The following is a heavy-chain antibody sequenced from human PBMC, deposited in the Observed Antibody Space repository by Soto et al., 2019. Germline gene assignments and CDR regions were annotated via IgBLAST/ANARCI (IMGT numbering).Heavy chain of an antibody. V-gene: IGHV4-30-2*01. CDR3: ARGSRTYYYGSGTPLTWFDP. Sequence: SETLSLTCAVSGGSISSGGYSWSWIRQPPGKGLEWIGYIYHSGSTYYNPSLKSRVTISVDRSKNQFSLKLSSVTAADTAVYYCARGSRTYYYGSGTPLTWFDPWGQGTLVTVSS. CDR1: GGSISSGGYS. J-gene: IGHJ5*02. CDR2: IYHSGST. D-gene: IGHD3-10*01.